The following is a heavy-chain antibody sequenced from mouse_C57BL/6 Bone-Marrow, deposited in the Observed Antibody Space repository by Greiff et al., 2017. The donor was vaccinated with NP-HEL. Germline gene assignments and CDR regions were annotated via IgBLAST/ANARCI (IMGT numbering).Heavy chain of an antibody. CDR2: IDPSDSYT. CDR3: ARFGDGYYWYFDV. CDR1: GYTFTSYW. V-gene: IGHV1-69*01. Sequence: QVQLQQPGAELVLPGASVKLSCKASGYTFTSYWMHWVKQRPGHSLAWIGEIDPSDSYTNYNQKFKGKSTLTVAKSSSTAYMQLSSLTSEDSAVYYCARFGDGYYWYFDVWGTGTTVTVSS. J-gene: IGHJ1*03. D-gene: IGHD2-3*01.